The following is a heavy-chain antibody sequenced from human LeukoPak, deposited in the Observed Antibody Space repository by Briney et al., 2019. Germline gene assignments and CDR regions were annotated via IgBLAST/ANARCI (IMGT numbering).Heavy chain of an antibody. V-gene: IGHV4-34*01. CDR1: GGSFSGYY. CDR2: INHSGST. CDR3: ARLKGRSSYYYYYMDV. J-gene: IGHJ6*03. Sequence: SETLSLSCAVYGGSFSGYYWSWIRQPPGKGLEWIGEINHSGSTNYNPSLKSRVTISVDTSKNQFSLKLSSVTAADTAVYYCARLKGRSSYYYYYMDVWGKGTTVTISS.